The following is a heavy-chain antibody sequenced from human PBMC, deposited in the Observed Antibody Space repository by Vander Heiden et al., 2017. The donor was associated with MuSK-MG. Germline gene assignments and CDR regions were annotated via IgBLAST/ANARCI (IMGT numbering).Heavy chain of an antibody. V-gene: IGHV1-69*01. CDR3: AIGHGQQWLVGYNWFDP. Sequence: QVQRVQSGAEVKKPGSSVKVSCKASGGTFSSYAISWVRQAPGQGLEWMGGIIPIFGTANYAQKFQGRVTITADESTSTAYMELSSLRSEDTAVYYCAIGHGQQWLVGYNWFDPWGQGTLVTVSS. J-gene: IGHJ5*02. D-gene: IGHD6-19*01. CDR2: IIPIFGTA. CDR1: GGTFSSYA.